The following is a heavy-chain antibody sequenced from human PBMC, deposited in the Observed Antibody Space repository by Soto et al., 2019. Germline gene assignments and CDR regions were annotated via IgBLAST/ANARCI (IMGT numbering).Heavy chain of an antibody. Sequence: QVPLKESGPVLVKPTETLTLRCTVSGLSITDSEMGVSWIRQPPGQPLEWLAHIDSSGEKSYRTFLKSRLAISKDTSKSQIVLTMTNMDPADTATYYCARRQLAVAVSPWFDPWGQGIPVTVSS. CDR1: GLSITDSEMG. V-gene: IGHV2-26*01. J-gene: IGHJ5*02. D-gene: IGHD6-13*01. CDR3: ARRQLAVAVSPWFDP. CDR2: IDSSGEK.